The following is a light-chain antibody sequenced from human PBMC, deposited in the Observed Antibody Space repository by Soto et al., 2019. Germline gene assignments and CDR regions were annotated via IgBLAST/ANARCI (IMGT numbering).Light chain of an antibody. Sequence: DIQMTQSPSSLSASVGDRVTITCQASQDIRNHLNWYQQKRGKAPKIXIYDASNLETGVPSRFSGSGSGTDFTVTISSLQPEDFETDSCPQYYNLTITFGQGTRLEIK. V-gene: IGKV1-33*01. CDR2: DAS. J-gene: IGKJ5*01. CDR1: QDIRNH. CDR3: PQYYNLTIT.